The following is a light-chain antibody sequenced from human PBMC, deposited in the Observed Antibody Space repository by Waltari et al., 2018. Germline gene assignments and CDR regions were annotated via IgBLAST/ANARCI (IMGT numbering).Light chain of an antibody. Sequence: IPMTHSPSSLSASVGDKVSITCHASHDIRSNLNWYQQKPGKAPQLLIYVASNLETGVPSRFSGRGSGKDFTFTISSLQPEDIATYYCQPYDNLLLAFGQGTRLEIK. CDR1: HDIRSN. CDR2: VAS. J-gene: IGKJ5*01. V-gene: IGKV1-33*01. CDR3: QPYDNLLLA.